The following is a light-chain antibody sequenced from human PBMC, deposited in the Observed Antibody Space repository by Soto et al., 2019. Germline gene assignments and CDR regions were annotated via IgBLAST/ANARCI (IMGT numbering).Light chain of an antibody. CDR3: QQHSTYLWA. CDR1: QSIRSW. J-gene: IGKJ1*01. CDR2: DAS. Sequence: DIQMTQSPSTLSASVGDRVTITCRASQSIRSWLAWYQQKPGKAPKLLIYDASTLESGVPSRFSGSGSGTEFTLTISSLQPDDFATYYCQQHSTYLWAFGQGTKVEIK. V-gene: IGKV1-5*01.